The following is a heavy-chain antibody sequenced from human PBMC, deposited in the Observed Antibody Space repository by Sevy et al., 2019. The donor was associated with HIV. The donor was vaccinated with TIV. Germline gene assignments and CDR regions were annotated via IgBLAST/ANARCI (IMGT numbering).Heavy chain of an antibody. CDR1: GFTFSSYS. CDR2: ISSSSSTI. D-gene: IGHD2-2*01. V-gene: IGHV3-48*01. Sequence: GGSLRLSCAASGFTFSSYSMNWVRQAPGKGLEWVSYISSSSSTIYYADSVKGRFTISRDNAKNSLYLQMNSLRAEDTAVYYCARGGLRYQLLFVGSGRTLDYWGQGTLVTVSS. CDR3: ARGGLRYQLLFVGSGRTLDY. J-gene: IGHJ4*02.